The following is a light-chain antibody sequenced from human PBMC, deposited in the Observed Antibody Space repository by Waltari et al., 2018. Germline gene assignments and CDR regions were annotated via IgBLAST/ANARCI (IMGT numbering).Light chain of an antibody. Sequence: QSALTPPRSVPGSPGQSLTISCTGTSSDVGGSDSVSWYQQHPGKAPKLMIYDVTKRPSGVPDRFSGSKSGNTASLTISGLQVEDEADYYCCSYAGSSVLFGGGTKLTVL. J-gene: IGLJ2*01. CDR3: CSYAGSSVL. CDR2: DVT. V-gene: IGLV2-11*01. CDR1: SSDVGGSDS.